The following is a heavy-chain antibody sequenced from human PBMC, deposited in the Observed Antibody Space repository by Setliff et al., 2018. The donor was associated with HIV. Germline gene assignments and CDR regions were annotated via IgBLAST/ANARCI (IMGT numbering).Heavy chain of an antibody. V-gene: IGHV1-46*01. Sequence: GASVKVSCKASGYTFTSYCIHWVRQAPGQGLEWLGLVNPSGGSTAYAQKFQGRVTMTSDTSTNTVYMDLSGPRSDDTAVYYCARDRTAGYIYDYGYWGQGTLVTVSS. D-gene: IGHD3-16*01. CDR2: VNPSGGST. CDR1: GYTFTSYC. CDR3: ARDRTAGYIYDYGY. J-gene: IGHJ4*02.